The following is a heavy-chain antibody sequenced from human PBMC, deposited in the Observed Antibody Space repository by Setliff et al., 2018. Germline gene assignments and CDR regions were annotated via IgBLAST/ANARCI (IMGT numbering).Heavy chain of an antibody. Sequence: PSETLSLTCTVSGGSIRSSTHYWGWIRQPPGKGLEWIGTIYHSGLTYYTPSLRSRATISVDTSKNRFSLQLSSVTAADTAVYYCAGYQGSGSNYKVVNWFDPWGQGTLVTVSS. CDR3: AGYQGSGSNYKVVNWFDP. CDR2: IYHSGLT. J-gene: IGHJ5*02. V-gene: IGHV4-39*02. D-gene: IGHD3-10*01. CDR1: GGSIRSSTHY.